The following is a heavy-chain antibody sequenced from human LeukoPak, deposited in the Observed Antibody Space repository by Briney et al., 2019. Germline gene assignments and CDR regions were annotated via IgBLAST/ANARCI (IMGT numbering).Heavy chain of an antibody. CDR3: AKTGTEDGYSIHFDH. CDR1: GLTFTSSV. Sequence: PGGSLRLSCAASGLTFTSSVMSWVRHAPGKGLEWLSTISGRGGGAYYADSVKGRFTISRDNSKNTVYQQMNSLRGEDTAVYYCAKTGTEDGYSIHFDHWGQGTLVTVSS. V-gene: IGHV3-23*01. J-gene: IGHJ4*02. D-gene: IGHD5-24*01. CDR2: ISGRGGGA.